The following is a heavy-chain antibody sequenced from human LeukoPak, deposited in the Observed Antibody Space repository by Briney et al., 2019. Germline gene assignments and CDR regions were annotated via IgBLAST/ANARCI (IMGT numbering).Heavy chain of an antibody. CDR3: ARDRRWLQPNFDY. Sequence: GSPVKVSCKASGGTFSSYAISWVRQAPGQGLAWMGRIIPIFGTANYAQKFQGRVTITTDESTSTAYMELSSPRSEDTAVYYCARDRRWLQPNFDYWGQGTLVTVSS. CDR1: GGTFSSYA. J-gene: IGHJ4*02. V-gene: IGHV1-69*05. D-gene: IGHD5-24*01. CDR2: IIPIFGTA.